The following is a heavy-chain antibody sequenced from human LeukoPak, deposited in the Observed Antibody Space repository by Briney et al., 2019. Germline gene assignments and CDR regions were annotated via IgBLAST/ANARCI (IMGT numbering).Heavy chain of an antibody. D-gene: IGHD3-10*01. CDR1: GYTFTSYY. CDR2: INPSGGST. CDR3: ARGDGSGSYYSPFIDY. V-gene: IGHV1-46*01. J-gene: IGHJ4*02. Sequence: GASVKVSCKASGYTFTSYYMHWVRQAPGQGLEWMGIINPSGGSTSYAQKFQGRVTMTRDMSTSTVYMELSSLRSEDTAVYYCARGDGSGSYYSPFIDYWGQGTLVTVSS.